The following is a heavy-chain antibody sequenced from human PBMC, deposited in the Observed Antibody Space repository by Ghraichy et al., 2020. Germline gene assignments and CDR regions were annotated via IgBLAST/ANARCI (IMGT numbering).Heavy chain of an antibody. J-gene: IGHJ4*02. Sequence: GGSLRLSCAASGFTVSSNYMSWVRQAPGKGLEWVSVIYSGGSTYYADSVKGRFTISRHNSKNTLYLQMNSLRAEDTAVYYCARLGRGSYFGIWNWGQGTLVTVSS. CDR2: IYSGGST. CDR1: GFTVSSNY. D-gene: IGHD1-26*01. CDR3: ARLGRGSYFGIWN. V-gene: IGHV3-53*04.